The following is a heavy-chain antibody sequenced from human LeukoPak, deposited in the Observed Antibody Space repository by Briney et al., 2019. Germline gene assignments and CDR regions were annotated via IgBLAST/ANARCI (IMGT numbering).Heavy chain of an antibody. Sequence: ASVKVSCKASGGTFSSYAISWVRQAPGQGLEWMGRIISIFGTANYAQKFQGRVTITTDESTSTAYMELSSLRSEDTAVYYCARGYDYGDAPPFFDYWGQGTLVTVSS. V-gene: IGHV1-69*05. CDR3: ARGYDYGDAPPFFDY. CDR1: GGTFSSYA. CDR2: IISIFGTA. J-gene: IGHJ4*02. D-gene: IGHD4-17*01.